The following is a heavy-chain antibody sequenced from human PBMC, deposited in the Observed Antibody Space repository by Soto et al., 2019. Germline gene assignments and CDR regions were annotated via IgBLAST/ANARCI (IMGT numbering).Heavy chain of an antibody. CDR2: IRSKANSYAA. V-gene: IGHV3-73*01. CDR1: GFTFSGSA. D-gene: IGHD6-6*01. J-gene: IGHJ6*02. Sequence: EVQLVESGGGLVQPGGSLKLSCAASGFTFSGSAMHWVRQASGKGLEWVGRIRSKANSYAAAYAASVKGRFTISRDDSKNTAYLQMNSLKTEDTAVYYCTRHRLDIAARHYYGMDVWGQGTTVTVSS. CDR3: TRHRLDIAARHYYGMDV.